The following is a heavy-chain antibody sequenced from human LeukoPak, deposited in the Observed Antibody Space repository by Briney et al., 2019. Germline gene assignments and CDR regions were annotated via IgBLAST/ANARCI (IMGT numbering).Heavy chain of an antibody. Sequence: GGSLRLSCAASGFTFSSYSMNWVRQAPGEGLEWVSSISSSSSYIYYADSVKGRFTISRDNAKNSLYLQMNSLRAEDTAVYYCARDLDQGGYDWGSDLRGQGTLVTVSS. J-gene: IGHJ4*02. CDR1: GFTFSSYS. V-gene: IGHV3-21*01. CDR3: ARDLDQGGYDWGSDL. D-gene: IGHD5-12*01. CDR2: ISSSSSYI.